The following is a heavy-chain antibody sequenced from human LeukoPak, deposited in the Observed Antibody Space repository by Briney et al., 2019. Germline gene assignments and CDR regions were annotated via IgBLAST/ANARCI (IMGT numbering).Heavy chain of an antibody. Sequence: GGSLRLSCAASGFTFSRFTMNWVRQAPGKGLEWVSYISGSGTTKYYADSVQGRFTISRDNAKNSLYLQMNSLRAEDTAVYYCAREAYDILTGPRDAFDIWGQGTMVTVSS. CDR2: ISGSGTTK. CDR3: AREAYDILTGPRDAFDI. CDR1: GFTFSRFT. D-gene: IGHD3-9*01. J-gene: IGHJ3*02. V-gene: IGHV3-48*04.